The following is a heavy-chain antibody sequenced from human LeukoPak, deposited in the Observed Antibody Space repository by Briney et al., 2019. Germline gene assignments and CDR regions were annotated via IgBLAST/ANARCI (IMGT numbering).Heavy chain of an antibody. CDR2: IYYSGGT. J-gene: IGHJ4*02. Sequence: SETLSLTCTVSGGSISGYYWSWIRQPPGKGLEWFGIIYYSGGTNYNPSLKSRVTILVDTSKNQFSLKLSSVTAADTAVYHCARLRNKYDTSGYYPFDYWGQGTLVTVSS. V-gene: IGHV4-59*08. CDR3: ARLRNKYDTSGYYPFDY. CDR1: GGSISGYY. D-gene: IGHD3-22*01.